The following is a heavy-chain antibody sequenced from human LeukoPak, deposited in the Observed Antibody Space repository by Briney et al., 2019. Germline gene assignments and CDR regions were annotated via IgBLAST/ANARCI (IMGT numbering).Heavy chain of an antibody. D-gene: IGHD6-19*01. CDR3: ARVQRGIAVALDY. Sequence: PGGSLRLSCAASGFTFSSYEMNWVRQAPGKGLEWVSYISTTGSSIYYADSVKGRFTISRDNVKNLLYLQMNSLRAEDTAVYYCARVQRGIAVALDYWGQETLATVSS. CDR2: ISTTGSSI. CDR1: GFTFSSYE. V-gene: IGHV3-48*03. J-gene: IGHJ4*02.